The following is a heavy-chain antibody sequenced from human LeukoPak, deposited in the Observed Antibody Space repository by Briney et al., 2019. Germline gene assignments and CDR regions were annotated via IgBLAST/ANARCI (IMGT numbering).Heavy chain of an antibody. CDR3: ARDRLYGSERGNFPTDS. D-gene: IGHD3-10*01. CDR2: ISYDGSNK. Sequence: PGGSLRLSCAASGFTFSSYGMHWVRQAPGKGLEWVAVISYDGSNKYYADSVKGRFTISRDNSNNRLYLQMDSLRAEDTAVYFCARDRLYGSERGNFPTDSWGQGTQVTVSS. V-gene: IGHV3-30*03. J-gene: IGHJ4*02. CDR1: GFTFSSYG.